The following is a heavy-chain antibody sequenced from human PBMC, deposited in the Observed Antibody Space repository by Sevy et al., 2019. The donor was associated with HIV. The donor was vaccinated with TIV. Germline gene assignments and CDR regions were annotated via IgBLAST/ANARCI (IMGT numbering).Heavy chain of an antibody. J-gene: IGHJ4*02. V-gene: IGHV3-7*01. CDR3: ARRYFDL. Sequence: GGSLRFSCKASGFSFTDFWMQWVRQVPGKGPEWVANINQDGSEMYYVDSVKGRFTISRDNAESALYLQMHGLRAEDAATYFCARRYFDLWGQGTVVTVSS. CDR2: INQDGSEM. CDR1: GFSFTDFW.